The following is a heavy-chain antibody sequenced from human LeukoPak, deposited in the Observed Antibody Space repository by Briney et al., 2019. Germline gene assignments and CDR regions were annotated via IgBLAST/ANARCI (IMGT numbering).Heavy chain of an antibody. Sequence: PSETLSLTCAVYGGSFSGYYWSWIRQPPGKGLEWIGGINHSGSTNYNPSLKSRVTISVDTSKNQFSLKLSSVTAADTAVYYCARGRIAAARAFDYWGQGTLVTVSS. CDR1: GGSFSGYY. J-gene: IGHJ4*02. D-gene: IGHD6-13*01. CDR3: ARGRIAAARAFDY. V-gene: IGHV4-34*01. CDR2: INHSGST.